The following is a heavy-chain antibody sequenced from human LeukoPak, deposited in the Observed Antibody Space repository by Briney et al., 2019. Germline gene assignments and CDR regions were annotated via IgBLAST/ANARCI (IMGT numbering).Heavy chain of an antibody. CDR2: IIPILGIA. CDR3: ARDFGGSGRLDY. J-gene: IGHJ4*02. V-gene: IGHV1-69*04. Sequence: SVKVSCKASGGTFSSYAISWVRQAPRQGLEWMGRIIPILGIANYAQKFQGRVTITADKSTSTAYMELSSLRSEDTAVYYCARDFGGSGRLDYWGQGTLVTVSS. CDR1: GGTFSSYA. D-gene: IGHD1-26*01.